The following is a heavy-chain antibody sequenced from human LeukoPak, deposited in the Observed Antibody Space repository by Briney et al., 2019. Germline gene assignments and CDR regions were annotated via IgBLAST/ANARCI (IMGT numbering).Heavy chain of an antibody. D-gene: IGHD6-19*01. V-gene: IGHV3-30*18. CDR3: AKVGGQWLVRGYFDY. CDR1: GFTFSSYG. J-gene: IGHJ4*02. Sequence: GGSLRLSCAASGFTFSSYGMHWVRQAPGKGLEWVAVISYDGSNKYYADSVKGRFTISRDNSKNTLYLQMNSLRAEDTAVYYCAKVGGQWLVRGYFDYWGQGTLVTVSS. CDR2: ISYDGSNK.